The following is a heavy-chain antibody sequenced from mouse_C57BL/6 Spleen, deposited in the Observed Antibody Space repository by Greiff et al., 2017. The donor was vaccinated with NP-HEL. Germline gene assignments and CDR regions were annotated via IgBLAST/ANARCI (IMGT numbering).Heavy chain of an antibody. D-gene: IGHD1-1*01. Sequence: VQLQQSGPELVKPGASVKLSCKASGYTFTSYDINWVKQRPGQGLEWIGWIYPRDGSTQYNEKFKGKATLTVDPSSSTAYMEINRLTSEDAAVYFCARYGSIGFAYWGQGTLVTGSA. CDR3: ARYGSIGFAY. J-gene: IGHJ3*01. CDR1: GYTFTSYD. V-gene: IGHV1-85*01. CDR2: IYPRDGST.